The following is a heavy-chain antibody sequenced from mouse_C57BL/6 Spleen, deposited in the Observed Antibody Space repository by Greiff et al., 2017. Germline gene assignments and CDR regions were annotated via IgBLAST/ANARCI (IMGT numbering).Heavy chain of an antibody. Sequence: EVKLVESGGGLVKPGGSLKLSCAASGFTFSDYGMHWVRQAPEKGLEWVAYISSGSSTIYYADTVKGRFTISRDNAKNTLFLQMTSLRSEDTAMYYCARKVLTGTLFGYWGQGTTLTVSS. V-gene: IGHV5-17*01. D-gene: IGHD4-1*01. J-gene: IGHJ2*01. CDR3: ARKVLTGTLFGY. CDR2: ISSGSSTI. CDR1: GFTFSDYG.